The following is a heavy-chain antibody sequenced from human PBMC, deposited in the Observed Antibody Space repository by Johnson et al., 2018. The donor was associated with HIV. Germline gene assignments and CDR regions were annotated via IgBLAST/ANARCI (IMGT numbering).Heavy chain of an antibody. Sequence: QVQLVESGGGVVQPGRSLRLSCAASGFTFSHYAMHWVRQAPGKGLEWVAVISADGSNKYYADSVQGRFTIARDSSKNTLHLQMNSLRAEDTAIYYCAITSGTDAFDFWGRGTMVTVSS. D-gene: IGHD1-1*01. CDR2: ISADGSNK. V-gene: IGHV3-30*03. CDR1: GFTFSHYA. J-gene: IGHJ3*01. CDR3: AITSGTDAFDF.